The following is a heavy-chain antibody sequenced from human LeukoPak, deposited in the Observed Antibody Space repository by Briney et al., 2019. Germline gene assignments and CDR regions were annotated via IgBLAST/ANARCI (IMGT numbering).Heavy chain of an antibody. D-gene: IGHD3-10*01. CDR1: GYSISSGYY. J-gene: IGHJ5*02. CDR3: ARHPYYGSGSYYNQGWFDP. CDR2: IYHSGST. V-gene: IGHV4-38-2*02. Sequence: KPSETLSLTCTGSGYSISSGYYWGWIRQPPGKSVEWIGSIYHSGSTYYNRSLKSRVTISVDTSKNQFSLKLSSVTAADTAVYYCARHPYYGSGSYYNQGWFDPWGQGTLVTVSS.